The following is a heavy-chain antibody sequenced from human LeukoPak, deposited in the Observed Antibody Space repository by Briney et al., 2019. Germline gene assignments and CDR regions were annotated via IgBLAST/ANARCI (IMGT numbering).Heavy chain of an antibody. V-gene: IGHV4-34*01. D-gene: IGHD2-2*01. J-gene: IGHJ5*02. CDR2: INHSGST. CDR3: ARGGNFVVGPAAMVVWFDP. Sequence: PSETLSLTCAVYGGSFSGYYWSWIRQPPGKGLEWIGEINHSGSTNYNPSLKSRVTISVDTSKNQFSLKLSSVTAADTAVYYCARGGNFVVGPAAMVVWFDPWGQGTLVTVSS. CDR1: GGSFSGYY.